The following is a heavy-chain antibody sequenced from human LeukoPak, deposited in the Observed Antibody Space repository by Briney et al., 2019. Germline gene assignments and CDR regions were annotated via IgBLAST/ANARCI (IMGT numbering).Heavy chain of an antibody. J-gene: IGHJ5*02. CDR2: INPNSGGT. CDR3: ARVYCSSASCYFWFDP. V-gene: IGHV1-2*02. CDR1: GYTLTELS. Sequence: ASVKVSCKVSGYTLTELSMHWVRQAPGQGLEWMGWINPNSGGTNYAQKFQGRVTMTRDTSISTAYMELSRLRSDDTAVYYCARVYCSSASCYFWFDPWGQGTLVTVSS. D-gene: IGHD2-2*01.